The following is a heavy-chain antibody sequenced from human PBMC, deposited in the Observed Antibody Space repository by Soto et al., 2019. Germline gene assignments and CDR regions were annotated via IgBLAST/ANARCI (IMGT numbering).Heavy chain of an antibody. CDR2: ISSSSSTI. Sequence: PGGSRRRSCAASGFTFSSYSMNWVRQAPGKGLEWVSYISSSSSTIYYADSVKGRFTISRDNAKNSLYLQMNSLRDEDTAVYYCARYEQQLVLRDYYYGMDVWGQGTTVTVSS. J-gene: IGHJ6*02. CDR3: ARYEQQLVLRDYYYGMDV. D-gene: IGHD6-13*01. V-gene: IGHV3-48*02. CDR1: GFTFSSYS.